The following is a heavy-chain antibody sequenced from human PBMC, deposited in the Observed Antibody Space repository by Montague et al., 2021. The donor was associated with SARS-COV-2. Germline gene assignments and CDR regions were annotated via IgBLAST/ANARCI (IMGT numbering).Heavy chain of an antibody. J-gene: IGHJ3*02. Sequence: SLRLSCAASGFTFSSYAMTWVRQAPGKGLEWVSVIGGNGGGTYYADSVKGRFTISRDNSKNTLYLQMNSLRAEDTAVYYCARDLDSTRWYGEDALDMWGQGTMVTVSS. V-gene: IGHV3-23*01. CDR1: GFTFSSYA. CDR2: IGGNGGGT. D-gene: IGHD4-17*01. CDR3: ARDLDSTRWYGEDALDM.